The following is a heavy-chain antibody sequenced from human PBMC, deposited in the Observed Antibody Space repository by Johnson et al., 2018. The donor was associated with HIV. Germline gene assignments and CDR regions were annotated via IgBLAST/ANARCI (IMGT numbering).Heavy chain of an antibody. CDR1: GFTFSSYG. Sequence: QVQLVESGGGVVQPGRSLRLSCAASGFTFSSYGMHWVRQAPGKGLEWVAVISYDGSNKYYADSVKGRFTISRDNSKNTLYLQMNSLRAGDTAVYYCARRDDIRNGAFDIWGQGTMVTVSS. CDR2: ISYDGSNK. CDR3: ARRDDIRNGAFDI. D-gene: IGHD3-22*01. J-gene: IGHJ3*02. V-gene: IGHV3-30*03.